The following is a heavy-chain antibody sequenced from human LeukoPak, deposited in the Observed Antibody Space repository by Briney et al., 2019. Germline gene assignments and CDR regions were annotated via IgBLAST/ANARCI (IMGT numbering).Heavy chain of an antibody. Sequence: GGSLRLSGAASGFTFSDYLMTWVRQSPGKGLEWVASIKQDGSEKNYVDSVKGRFTISRDNAKNSLYLQMNSLRAEDTAVYYCVRGRLTTDYWGQGTLVTVSS. J-gene: IGHJ4*02. CDR1: GFTFSDYL. CDR3: VRGRLTTDY. V-gene: IGHV3-7*05. CDR2: IKQDGSEK. D-gene: IGHD1-1*01.